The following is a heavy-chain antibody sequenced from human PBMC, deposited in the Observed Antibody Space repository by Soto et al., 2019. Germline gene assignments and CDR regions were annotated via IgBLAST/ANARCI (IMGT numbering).Heavy chain of an antibody. Sequence: ASVKVSCKASGYTFTSYAMHWVRQAPGQRLEWMGWINAGNGNTKYSQKFQGRVTITRDTSASTAYMELSSLRSEDTAVYYCARDKRSPAACDIWGQGKMVTVSS. CDR1: GYTFTSYA. V-gene: IGHV1-3*01. D-gene: IGHD2-2*01. CDR2: INAGNGNT. J-gene: IGHJ3*02. CDR3: ARDKRSPAACDI.